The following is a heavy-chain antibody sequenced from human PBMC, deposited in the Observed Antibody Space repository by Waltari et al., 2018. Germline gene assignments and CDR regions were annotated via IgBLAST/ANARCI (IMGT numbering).Heavy chain of an antibody. CDR1: GFTFSSYA. Sequence: EVQLLESGGGLVQPGGSLRLSCAASGFTFSSYAMSWVRRAPGKGLEWVSAISGSGGSTYYADSVKGRFTISRDNSKNTLYLQMNSLRAEDTAVYYCAKSPIYYDFWSGYPADYWGQGTLVTVSS. CDR2: ISGSGGST. V-gene: IGHV3-23*01. J-gene: IGHJ4*02. D-gene: IGHD3-3*01. CDR3: AKSPIYYDFWSGYPADY.